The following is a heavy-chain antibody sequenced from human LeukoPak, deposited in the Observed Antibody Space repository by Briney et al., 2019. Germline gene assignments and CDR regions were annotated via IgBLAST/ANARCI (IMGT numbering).Heavy chain of an antibody. J-gene: IGHJ4*02. CDR1: SRSITIYY. D-gene: IGHD2-15*01. CDR2: IYTSGST. V-gene: IGHV4-4*07. Sequence: SSETLSLTSSVSSRSITIYYWSWIWQPAGKGLEWTGRIYTSGSTNYNPSLKSRVTISVDKSNNQFSLNLTPVTAADTAVYYCARDGNGSRAFDYWGQGTLVTVFS. CDR3: ARDGNGSRAFDY.